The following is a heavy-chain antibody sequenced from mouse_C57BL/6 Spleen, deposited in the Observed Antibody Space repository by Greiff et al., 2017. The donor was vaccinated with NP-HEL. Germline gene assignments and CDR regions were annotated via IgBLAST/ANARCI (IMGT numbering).Heavy chain of an antibody. D-gene: IGHD1-1*01. CDR3: ARDYYGSKPFAY. V-gene: IGHV1-64*01. Sequence: QVQLQQPGAELVKPGASVKLSCKASGYTFTSYWMHWVKQRPGQSLEWIGMIHPNSGSTNYNEKFKSKATLTVDKSSSTAYMQLSSLTSEDSAVYYCARDYYGSKPFAYWGQGTLVTVSA. J-gene: IGHJ3*01. CDR2: IHPNSGST. CDR1: GYTFTSYW.